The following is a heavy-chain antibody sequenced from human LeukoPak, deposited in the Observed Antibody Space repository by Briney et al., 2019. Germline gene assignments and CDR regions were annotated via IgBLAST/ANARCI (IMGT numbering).Heavy chain of an antibody. Sequence: GASVKVSCKASGYTFTGYYMHWVRQAPGQGLEWMGWMNPNSGNTGYAQKFQGRVTMTRNTSISTAYMELSSLRSEDTAVYYCARVHSGGLVYYYYYMDVWGKGTTVTISS. CDR2: MNPNSGNT. V-gene: IGHV1-8*02. CDR1: GYTFTGYY. D-gene: IGHD3-16*01. J-gene: IGHJ6*03. CDR3: ARVHSGGLVYYYYYMDV.